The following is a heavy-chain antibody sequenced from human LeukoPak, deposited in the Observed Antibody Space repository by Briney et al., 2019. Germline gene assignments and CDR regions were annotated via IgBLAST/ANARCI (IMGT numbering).Heavy chain of an antibody. Sequence: GGSLRLSCAAPGFAFSTYEMTWVRQAPGKGLEWVSYISTSSSYIYYADSVKGRFTISRDKAKNSLYMQMNSLRAEDTAVYYCARGGDHPTYLFQYMDVWGKGTPVTVSS. D-gene: IGHD3-16*01. CDR3: ARGGDHPTYLFQYMDV. J-gene: IGHJ6*03. V-gene: IGHV3-21*05. CDR1: GFAFSTYE. CDR2: ISTSSSYI.